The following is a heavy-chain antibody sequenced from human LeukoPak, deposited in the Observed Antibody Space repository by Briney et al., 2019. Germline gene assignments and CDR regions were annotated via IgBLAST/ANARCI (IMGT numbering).Heavy chain of an antibody. V-gene: IGHV4-59*11. CDR1: NDTISPLY. CDR3: ARGGSAAKYYFDS. Sequence: SETLSLTCTVSNDTISPLYWGWIRQPPGKGLEFIGYIFYSGTTNFNPSLKSRVTLSVGTSKNQFSLRLNSVTAADTAVYYCARGGSAAKYYFDSWGQGTLVTVSS. CDR2: IFYSGTT. J-gene: IGHJ4*02. D-gene: IGHD6-13*01.